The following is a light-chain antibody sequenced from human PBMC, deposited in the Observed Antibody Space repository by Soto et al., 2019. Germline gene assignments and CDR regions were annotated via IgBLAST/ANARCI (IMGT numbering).Light chain of an antibody. J-gene: IGKJ2*02. CDR1: QSVSSN. Sequence: EIVMTQSPATLSVSPGERATLSCRASQSVSSNLAWYRQKPGQAPRLLIYGASTRATGIPARFSGCGSGTEFTLIISSLQSEDFAVYYCQQYNNWPRGTFGQGPKLEIK. CDR2: GAS. CDR3: QQYNNWPRGT. V-gene: IGKV3-15*01.